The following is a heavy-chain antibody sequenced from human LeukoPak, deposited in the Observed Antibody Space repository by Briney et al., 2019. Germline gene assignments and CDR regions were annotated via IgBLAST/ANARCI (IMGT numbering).Heavy chain of an antibody. D-gene: IGHD6-19*01. CDR1: GFTFSSYA. V-gene: IGHV3-23*01. CDR3: AKDLPRYSSGGFDP. J-gene: IGHJ5*02. Sequence: GGSLRLSCAASGFTFSSYAMSWVRQAPGKGLEWVSAISGSGGSTYYADSVKGQFTISGDNSKNTLYPQMNSLRAEDTAVYYCAKDLPRYSSGGFDPWGQGTLVTVSS. CDR2: ISGSGGST.